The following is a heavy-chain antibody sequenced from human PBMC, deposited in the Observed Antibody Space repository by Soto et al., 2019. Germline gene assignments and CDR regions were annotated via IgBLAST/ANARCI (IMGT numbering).Heavy chain of an antibody. CDR2: ISSSGKT. CDR3: ERHLSGDYPNSNWFDP. V-gene: IGHV4-31*03. J-gene: IGHJ5*02. D-gene: IGHD4-17*01. Sequence: QVHLQESGPGLVKPSQTLSLTCSVSGASIDNTVFFWNWIRQHPEKGLEWIGYISSSGKTYYNPSLKSRVTMSLSTSRNQLSLNLTSLTAADTAVDFCERHLSGDYPNSNWFDPWGQGTLVTVAS. CDR1: GASIDNTVFF.